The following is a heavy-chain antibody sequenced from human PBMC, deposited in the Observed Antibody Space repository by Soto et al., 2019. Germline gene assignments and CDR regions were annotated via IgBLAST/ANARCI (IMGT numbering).Heavy chain of an antibody. V-gene: IGHV1-69*13. CDR1: GGTFSSYA. D-gene: IGHD1-26*01. CDR3: ARNSGSYFNSPIDY. J-gene: IGHJ4*02. CDR2: IIPIFGTA. Sequence: SVKVSCKASGGTFSSYAISWVRQAPGQGLEWMGGIIPIFGTANYAQKFQGRVTITADESTSTAYMELSSLRSEDTAVYYCARNSGSYFNSPIDYWGQGTLVTVSS.